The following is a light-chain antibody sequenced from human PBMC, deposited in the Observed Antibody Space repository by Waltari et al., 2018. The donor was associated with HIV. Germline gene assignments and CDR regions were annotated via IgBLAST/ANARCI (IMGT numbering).Light chain of an antibody. V-gene: IGLV2-14*01. Sequence: QSALTQPASVSGSPGQSITIPCTGTSSDIGGHNYVSWYQQHPGKAPKLMIYEVSNRPSGVSNRFSGSKSGNSASLTISGLQPEDEADYYCGSYTTSSTPYVFGTGTKVTVL. CDR3: GSYTTSSTPYV. CDR2: EVS. CDR1: SSDIGGHNY. J-gene: IGLJ1*01.